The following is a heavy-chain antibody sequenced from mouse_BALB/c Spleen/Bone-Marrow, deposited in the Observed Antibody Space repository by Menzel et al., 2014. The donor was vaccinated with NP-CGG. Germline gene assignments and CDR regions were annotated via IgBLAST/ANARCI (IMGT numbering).Heavy chain of an antibody. CDR2: IDPANGNT. CDR1: GFNVKDTY. V-gene: IGHV14-3*02. Sequence: EVKLMESGAELVKPGASVKLSCTASGFNVKDTYIHWVKQGPEQGLEWIGRIDPANGNTKYDPKFQGKATITADTSSNTAYLQLSSLTSEDTAVYYCASYVYGYYFDYWGQGTTLTVSS. CDR3: ASYVYGYYFDY. J-gene: IGHJ2*01. D-gene: IGHD2-2*01.